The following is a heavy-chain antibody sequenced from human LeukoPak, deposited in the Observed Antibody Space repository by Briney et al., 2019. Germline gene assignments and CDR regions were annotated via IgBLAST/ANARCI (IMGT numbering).Heavy chain of an antibody. CDR1: GFTFSSYW. V-gene: IGHV3-7*01. CDR2: IEQDGSEK. J-gene: IGHJ3*02. CDR3: ARDPPPTYYDFWSASPGGLGAFDI. D-gene: IGHD3-3*01. Sequence: GGSLRLSCAASGFTFSSYWMSWVRQAPGKGLEWVANIEQDGSEKYYVDSVKGRFTISRDNAKNSLYLQMNSLRAEDTAVYYCARDPPPTYYDFWSASPGGLGAFDIWGQGTMVTVSS.